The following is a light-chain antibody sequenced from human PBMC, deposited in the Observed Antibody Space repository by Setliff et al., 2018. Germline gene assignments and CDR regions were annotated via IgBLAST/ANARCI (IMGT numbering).Light chain of an antibody. Sequence: QSALTQPASVSGSPGRSITISCTGTSSDVGGYNYVSWYQQHPGKAPKLMIYDVSKRPSGVSNRFSGSKSGNTASLTISGLQAEDEADYYCSSYTSSSTYVFGTGTKVTV. CDR3: SSYTSSSTYV. CDR1: SSDVGGYNY. CDR2: DVS. J-gene: IGLJ1*01. V-gene: IGLV2-14*01.